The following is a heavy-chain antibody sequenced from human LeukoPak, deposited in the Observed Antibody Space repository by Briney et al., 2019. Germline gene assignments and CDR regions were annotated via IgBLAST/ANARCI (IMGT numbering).Heavy chain of an antibody. CDR2: INHSGST. CDR3: ARKYSGWYGAFDI. J-gene: IGHJ3*02. V-gene: IGHV4-34*01. Sequence: TPSETLSLTCAVYGGSFSGYYRSWIRQPPGKGLEWIGEINHSGSTNYNPSLKSRVTISVDTSKNQFSLKLSSVTAADTAVYYCARKYSGWYGAFDIWGQGTMVTVSS. D-gene: IGHD6-19*01. CDR1: GGSFSGYY.